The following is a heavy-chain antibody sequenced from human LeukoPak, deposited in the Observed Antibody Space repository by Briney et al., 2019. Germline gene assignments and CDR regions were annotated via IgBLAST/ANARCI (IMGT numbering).Heavy chain of an antibody. CDR2: IYYSGST. CDR1: GGSISSSSYY. CDR3: ARDTYYDFWSGAQLGHNWFDP. V-gene: IGHV4-39*01. D-gene: IGHD3-3*01. J-gene: IGHJ5*02. Sequence: SETLSLTCTVSGGSISSSSYYWGWIRQPPGKGLEWIGSIYYSGSTYYNPSLKGRVTISVDTSKNQFSLKLSSVTAADTAVYYCARDTYYDFWSGAQLGHNWFDPWGQGTLVTVSS.